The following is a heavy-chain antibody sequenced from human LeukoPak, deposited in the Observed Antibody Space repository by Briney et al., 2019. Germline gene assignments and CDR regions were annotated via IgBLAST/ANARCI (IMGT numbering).Heavy chain of an antibody. J-gene: IGHJ4*02. V-gene: IGHV3-7*01. Sequence: PGGSLRLSCAASTFTFSNYWMNWVRQAPGKGLEWVATIKHDGSEKHYVDSVEGRFTISGDNAMNSLYLQMNSLRAEDTAVYYCARDRGLSGYDLCDYWGQGTRVTVSS. CDR1: TFTFSNYW. D-gene: IGHD5-12*01. CDR3: ARDRGLSGYDLCDY. CDR2: IKHDGSEK.